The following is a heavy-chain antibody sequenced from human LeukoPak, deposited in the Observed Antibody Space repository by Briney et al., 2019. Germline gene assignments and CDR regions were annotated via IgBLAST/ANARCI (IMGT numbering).Heavy chain of an antibody. CDR2: IKQDGGEK. CDR3: ARRGVVIRVILVGFHKEAYYFDS. J-gene: IGHJ4*02. V-gene: IGHV3-7*03. CDR1: GFTFSTYW. D-gene: IGHD3-22*01. Sequence: PGGSLRLSRAASGFTFSTYWMSWVRQAPGKGLEWVANIKQDGGEKYYVDSVKGRFTISRDNPKNTLYLQMNSLRAEDTAVYFCARRGVVIRVILVGFHKEAYYFDSWGQGALVTVSS.